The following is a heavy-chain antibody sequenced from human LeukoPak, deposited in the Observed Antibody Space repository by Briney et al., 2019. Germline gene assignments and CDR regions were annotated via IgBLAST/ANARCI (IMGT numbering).Heavy chain of an antibody. CDR1: GGSISSGSYY. J-gene: IGHJ6*02. CDR3: AMARALVRGPILYGMDV. Sequence: SQTLSLTCTVSGGSISSGSYYWSWIRQPAGKGLEWIGRIYTSGSTNYNPSLKSRVTMSLDTSKNQFSLKLNSVTAADTAVYYCAMARALVRGPILYGMDVWGQGTTVTVSS. V-gene: IGHV4-61*02. CDR2: IYTSGST. D-gene: IGHD3-10*01.